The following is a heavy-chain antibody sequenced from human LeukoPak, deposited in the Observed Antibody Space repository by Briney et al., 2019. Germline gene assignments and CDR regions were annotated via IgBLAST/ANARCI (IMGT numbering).Heavy chain of an antibody. V-gene: IGHV2-70*11. CDR2: IDWDDSK. CDR1: GFSLSTRGMC. CDR3: ARITRRDSGSSFFDW. Sequence: SGPTLVNPTQTLTLTCTFSGFSLSTRGMCVSWIRQPPGNALEWLARIDWDDSKYYSTSLKTRLTISKDTSKNQVVLTMTNMDPVDTATYYCARITRRDSGSSFFDWWGQGTLVTDSS. J-gene: IGHJ4*02. D-gene: IGHD1-26*01.